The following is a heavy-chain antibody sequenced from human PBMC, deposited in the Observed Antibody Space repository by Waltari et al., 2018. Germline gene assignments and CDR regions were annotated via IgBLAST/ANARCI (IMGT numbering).Heavy chain of an antibody. CDR1: GFSLSKYA. V-gene: IGHV3-30*15. Sequence: QVQLVESGGGVVQSGGSLRLSFAASGFSLSKYAVHWVRQAPGKGLEWVGVTSPDGFNKYYADSVQGRFTISRDRSLQMSALRSEDTAVYYCARGGSDRAPLDYWGRGTLVTVSS. CDR2: TSPDGFNK. D-gene: IGHD1-1*01. J-gene: IGHJ4*02. CDR3: ARGGSDRAPLDY.